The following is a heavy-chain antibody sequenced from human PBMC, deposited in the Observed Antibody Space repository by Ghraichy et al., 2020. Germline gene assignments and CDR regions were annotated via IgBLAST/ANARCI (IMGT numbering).Heavy chain of an antibody. CDR1: GYTFTGYY. CDR3: ARDQGDLIPYYYYYGMDV. Sequence: ASVKVACKASGYTFTGYYMHWVRQAPGQGLEWMGWINPNSGGTNYAQKFQGRVTMTRDTSISTAYMELSRLRSDDTAVYYCARDQGDLIPYYYYYGMDVWGQGTTVTVSS. D-gene: IGHD1-26*01. J-gene: IGHJ6*02. CDR2: INPNSGGT. V-gene: IGHV1-2*02.